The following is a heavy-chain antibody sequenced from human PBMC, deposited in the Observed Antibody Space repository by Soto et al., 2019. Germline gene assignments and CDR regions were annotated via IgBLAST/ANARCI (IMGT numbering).Heavy chain of an antibody. J-gene: IGHJ3*02. CDR1: TCSIGRSRCG. V-gene: IGHV4-39*01. CDR3: ARHGITGSYYDAFDT. CDR2: IKYSGTT. D-gene: IGHD1-26*01. Sequence: SESRSLTWTVATCSIGRSRCGCGWILEPPGKGLEWIASIKYSGTTFYNPSLKSRVTLSVDTSKNQFALKLSSVTAAETAVYYCARHGITGSYYDAFDTWGQGTMVT.